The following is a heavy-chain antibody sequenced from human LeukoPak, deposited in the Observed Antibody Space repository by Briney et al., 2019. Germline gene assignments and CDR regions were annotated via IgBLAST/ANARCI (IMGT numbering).Heavy chain of an antibody. J-gene: IGHJ4*02. Sequence: PSETLSLTCTVSGGSITGYYWNWIRQPPGKGLEWIGYIYYSGSTNYNPSLKSRVTISVDTSKNQFSLKLNSVTAADTAVYYCARGDGYHLYWGQGTLVTVSS. D-gene: IGHD5-24*01. CDR3: ARGDGYHLY. CDR1: GGSITGYY. CDR2: IYYSGST. V-gene: IGHV4-59*01.